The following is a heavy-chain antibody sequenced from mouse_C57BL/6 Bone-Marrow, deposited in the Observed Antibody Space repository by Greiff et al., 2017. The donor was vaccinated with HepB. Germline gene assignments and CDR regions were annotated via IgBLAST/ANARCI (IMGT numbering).Heavy chain of an antibody. Sequence: VQLQQSGAELVKPGASVKMSCKASGYTFTSYWITWVKQRPGQGLEWIGDIYPGSGSTNYNEKFKSKATLTVDTSSSTAYMQLSSLTSEDSAVYYCARGVYYYGSSSRYWGQGTTLTVSS. V-gene: IGHV1-55*01. CDR1: GYTFTSYW. J-gene: IGHJ2*01. CDR2: IYPGSGST. D-gene: IGHD1-1*01. CDR3: ARGVYYYGSSSRY.